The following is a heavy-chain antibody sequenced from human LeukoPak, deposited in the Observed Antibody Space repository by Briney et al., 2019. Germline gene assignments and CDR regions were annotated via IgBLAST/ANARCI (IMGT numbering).Heavy chain of an antibody. CDR3: ARGHDNTGYNYFDY. J-gene: IGHJ4*02. CDR2: INPNSGGT. Sequence: ASVKVSYKASGYTFIDYYIHWVRQAPGQGLERMGWINPNSGGTNFAQKFQGRVTMTRDTSISTTFMDLSSLTSDDTAIYYCARGHDNTGYNYFDYWGQGTLVTVSS. CDR1: GYTFIDYY. V-gene: IGHV1-2*02. D-gene: IGHD3-9*01.